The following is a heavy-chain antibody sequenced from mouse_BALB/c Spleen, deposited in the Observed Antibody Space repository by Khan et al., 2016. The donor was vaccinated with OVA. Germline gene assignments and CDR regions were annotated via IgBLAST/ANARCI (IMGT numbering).Heavy chain of an antibody. CDR1: GYSITSGYA. V-gene: IGHV3-2*02. D-gene: IGHD1-1*01. CDR2: ISYSGVT. CDR3: ARGNYYGYYFDY. Sequence: EVELVESGPGLVKPSQSLSLTCTVTGYSITSGYAWNWIRQFPGNKLEWMGYISYSGVTSYTPSLKSRISITRDTSKNQFFLQLNCVTTEDTATYYCARGNYYGYYFDYWGQGTTLTVSS. J-gene: IGHJ2*01.